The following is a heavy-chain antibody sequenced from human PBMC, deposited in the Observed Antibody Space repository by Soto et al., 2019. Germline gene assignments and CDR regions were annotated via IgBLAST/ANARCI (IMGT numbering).Heavy chain of an antibody. CDR2: IWYDGSNK. CDR3: ARRTEQDGSGSYRHNWFDP. J-gene: IGHJ5*02. Sequence: QVQLVESGGGVVQPGRSLRLSCAASGFTFSSYGMHWVRQAPGKGLEWVAGIWYDGSNKYYADSVKGRFTISRDNSKNTLYLQMNSLGAEDPAVYYCARRTEQDGSGSYRHNWFDPWGQGTLVTVSS. V-gene: IGHV3-33*01. D-gene: IGHD3-10*01. CDR1: GFTFSSYG.